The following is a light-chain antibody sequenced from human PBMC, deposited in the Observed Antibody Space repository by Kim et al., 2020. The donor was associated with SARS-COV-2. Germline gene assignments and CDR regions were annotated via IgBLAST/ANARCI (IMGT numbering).Light chain of an antibody. CDR2: KAS. Sequence: DIQMTQSPSTLSASVGDRVTITCRASQSISSWLAWYQQKPGKAPKLLIYKASSLESGVPSRFSGSGSGTEFTLTISSLQPDDFATYYSKLKDSYRTLGKGTKLEI. CDR3: KLKDSYRT. CDR1: QSISSW. V-gene: IGKV1-5*03. J-gene: IGKJ2*01.